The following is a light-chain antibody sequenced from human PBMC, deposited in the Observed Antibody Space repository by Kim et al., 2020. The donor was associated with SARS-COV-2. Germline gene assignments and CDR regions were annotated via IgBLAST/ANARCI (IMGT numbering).Light chain of an antibody. CDR3: NSRDSSGNHHWV. V-gene: IGLV3-19*01. Sequence: SSELTQDPAVSVALGQTVRITCQGDSLRSYYASWDQQKPGQAPVLVIYGKNNRPSGIPDRFSGSSSGNTASLTITGAQAEDEADYYCNSRDSSGNHHWVFGGGTQLTVL. CDR2: GKN. J-gene: IGLJ3*02. CDR1: SLRSYY.